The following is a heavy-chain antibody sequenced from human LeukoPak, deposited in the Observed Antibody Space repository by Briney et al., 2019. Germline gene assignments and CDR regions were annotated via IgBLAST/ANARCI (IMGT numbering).Heavy chain of an antibody. CDR3: ARGAGYSSGWYQIDY. CDR1: GGTFSSYA. D-gene: IGHD6-19*01. CDR2: IIPIFGTA. V-gene: IGHV1-69*05. J-gene: IGHJ4*02. Sequence: SVKVSCKASGGTFSSYAISWVRQAPGQGLEWMGGIIPIFGTANYAQKFQGRVTITTDESTSTAYMELTSLRSEDTAVYYCARGAGYSSGWYQIDYWGQGTLVTVSS.